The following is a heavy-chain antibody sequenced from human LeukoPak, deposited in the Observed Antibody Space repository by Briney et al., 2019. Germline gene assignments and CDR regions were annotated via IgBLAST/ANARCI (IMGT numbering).Heavy chain of an antibody. D-gene: IGHD3-16*02. J-gene: IGHJ4*02. CDR3: ARGLRSDY. Sequence: ASVKVSCKASGYTFSNYDINWVRQAPGQGLEWMGWMNPNSGRRVYAQKFQGRVTMTRNSSINTAYMDLTSLRSDDTAVYYCARGLRSDYWGQGTLVTVSS. V-gene: IGHV1-8*01. CDR1: GYTFSNYD. CDR2: MNPNSGRR.